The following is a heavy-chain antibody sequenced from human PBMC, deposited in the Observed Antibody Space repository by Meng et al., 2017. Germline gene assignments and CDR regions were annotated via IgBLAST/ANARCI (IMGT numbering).Heavy chain of an antibody. V-gene: IGHV3-30*01. D-gene: IGHD5-18*01. CDR3: ARDTGSDTAMAYYYYYGMDV. CDR1: GFTFSSYA. J-gene: IGHJ6*02. Sequence: GESLKISCAASGFTFSSYAMHWVRQAPGKGLEWVAVISYDGSNKYYADSVKGRFTISRDNSKNTLYLQMNSLRAEDTAVYYCARDTGSDTAMAYYYYYGMDVWGQGPTVTVSS. CDR2: ISYDGSNK.